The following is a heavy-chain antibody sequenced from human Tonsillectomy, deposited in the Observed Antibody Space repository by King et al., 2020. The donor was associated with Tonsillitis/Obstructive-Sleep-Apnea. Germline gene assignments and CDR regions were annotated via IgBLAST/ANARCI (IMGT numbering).Heavy chain of an antibody. V-gene: IGHV1-18*01. CDR1: GYTFTNNG. CDR3: ASGGMTTVTRNYYYMDV. CDR2: SSAYNGNT. D-gene: IGHD4-17*01. J-gene: IGHJ6*03. Sequence: QLVQSGADVKKPGASVKVSCKASGYTFTNNGLSWVRQAPGQGLEWMGWSSAYNGNTNYAQKLQGSVTMTTDTSTSTAYMEPRSLRCDDTAVYYCASGGMTTVTRNYYYMDVWGKGTTVTVSS.